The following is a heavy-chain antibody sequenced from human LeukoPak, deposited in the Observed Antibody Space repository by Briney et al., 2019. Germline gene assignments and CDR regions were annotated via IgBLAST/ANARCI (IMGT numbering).Heavy chain of an antibody. CDR1: GYTFTSYG. Sequence: ASVKVSCKASGYTFTSYGISWVRQAPGQGLEWMGWISAYNGNTNYAQKLQGRVTMTTDTSTSTAYMELRSLRAEDTAVYYCARRLGFSSSQGSDYWGQGTLVTVSS. J-gene: IGHJ4*02. CDR3: ARRLGFSSSQGSDY. CDR2: ISAYNGNT. V-gene: IGHV1-18*01. D-gene: IGHD6-13*01.